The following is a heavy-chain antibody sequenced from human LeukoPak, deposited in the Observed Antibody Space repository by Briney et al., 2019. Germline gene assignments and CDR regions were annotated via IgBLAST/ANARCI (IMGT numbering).Heavy chain of an antibody. Sequence: SVTVSCEASGGTFSSYAISWVRQAPGQGLEWMGGIIPIFGTANYAQKFQGRVTITTDESTSTAYMELSSLRSEDTAVYYCARGRRRSSPLYYYYYYYMDVWGKGTTVTVSS. D-gene: IGHD1-26*01. CDR3: ARGRRRSSPLYYYYYYYMDV. J-gene: IGHJ6*03. CDR1: GGTFSSYA. CDR2: IIPIFGTA. V-gene: IGHV1-69*05.